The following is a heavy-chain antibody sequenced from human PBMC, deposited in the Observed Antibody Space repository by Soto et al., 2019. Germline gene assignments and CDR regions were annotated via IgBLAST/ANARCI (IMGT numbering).Heavy chain of an antibody. CDR1: GFTFSDYY. J-gene: IGHJ3*02. CDR2: ISSSSSYT. D-gene: IGHD3-10*01. Sequence: PGGSLRLSCAAPGFTFSDYYMSWIRQAPGKGLEWVSYISSSSSYTNYADSVTGRFTISRDNATNTLYLQMNSLRAEDTTVYYCASSGVLWFGPSAFDIWGQRTMVTVSS. V-gene: IGHV3-11*06. CDR3: ASSGVLWFGPSAFDI.